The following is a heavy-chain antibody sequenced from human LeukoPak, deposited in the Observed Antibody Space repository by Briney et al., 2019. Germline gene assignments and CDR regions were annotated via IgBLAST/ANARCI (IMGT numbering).Heavy chain of an antibody. CDR2: ISGDGGT. Sequence: PGGSPRLSCAASGFTFGSYVMSWVRQAPGRGPEWVSAISGDGGTYYADSVKGRFTISRDNSKNTLYLQMNSLGGEDTALYYCARYCGAASCYSGFDYWGQGTLVTVAS. CDR3: ARYCGAASCYSGFDY. V-gene: IGHV3-23*01. D-gene: IGHD2-15*01. CDR1: GFTFGSYV. J-gene: IGHJ4*02.